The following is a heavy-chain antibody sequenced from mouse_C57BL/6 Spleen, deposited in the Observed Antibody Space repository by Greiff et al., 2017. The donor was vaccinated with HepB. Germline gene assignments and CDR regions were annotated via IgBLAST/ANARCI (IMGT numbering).Heavy chain of an antibody. CDR1: GYTFTSYW. D-gene: IGHD2-1*01. J-gene: IGHJ4*01. CDR3: ARSGGKYYAMDY. Sequence: QVQLQQPGAELVKPGASAKMSCKASGYTFTSYWITWVKQRPGQGLEWIGDIYPGSGSTNYNEKFKSKATLTVDTSSSTAYMQLSSLTSEDSAVYYCARSGGKYYAMDYWGQGTSVTVSS. V-gene: IGHV1-55*01. CDR2: IYPGSGST.